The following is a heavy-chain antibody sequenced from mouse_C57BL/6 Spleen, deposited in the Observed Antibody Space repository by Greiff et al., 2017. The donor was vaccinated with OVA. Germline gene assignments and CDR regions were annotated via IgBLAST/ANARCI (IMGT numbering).Heavy chain of an antibody. D-gene: IGHD1-1*01. V-gene: IGHV5-16*01. CDR3: ARERGITFFDY. CDR2: INYDGSST. J-gene: IGHJ2*01. CDR1: GFTFSDYY. Sequence: EVQLVESEGGLVQPGGSMKLSCTASGFTFSDYYMAWVRQVPEKGLEWVANINYDGSSTYYLDSLKSRFIISRDNAKNILYLQMSSLKSEDTATDYCARERGITFFDYWGQGTTLTVSS.